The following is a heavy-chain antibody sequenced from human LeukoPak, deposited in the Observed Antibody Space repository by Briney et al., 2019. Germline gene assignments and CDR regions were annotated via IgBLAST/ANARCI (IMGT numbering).Heavy chain of an antibody. Sequence: GGSLRLSCAASGFTVSNHYVTWVRQVPGKGLVWVSHINSDGRTTDYADSVRGRFTISRDNAKNTLYLQMNRLTVEDTAVYYCGRGMRDYYGLDYWGQGFLVTVSS. CDR1: GFTVSNHY. CDR3: GRGMRDYYGLDY. D-gene: IGHD3-10*01. J-gene: IGHJ4*02. CDR2: INSDGRTT. V-gene: IGHV3-74*01.